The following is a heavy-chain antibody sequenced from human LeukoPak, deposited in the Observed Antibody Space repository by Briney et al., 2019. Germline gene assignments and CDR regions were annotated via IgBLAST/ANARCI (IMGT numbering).Heavy chain of an antibody. CDR2: IRGSGGGT. CDR1: GFTFNRYA. Sequence: GGSLRLSCAASGFTFNRYAMSWVRQAPGKGLEWVSAIRGSGGGTYYADSVKGRFTISRDNSKNTLYLQMNSLRDEDTALYYCAKAGIGVVGYFDYWGQGTLVTVSS. J-gene: IGHJ4*02. D-gene: IGHD6-19*01. CDR3: AKAGIGVVGYFDY. V-gene: IGHV3-23*01.